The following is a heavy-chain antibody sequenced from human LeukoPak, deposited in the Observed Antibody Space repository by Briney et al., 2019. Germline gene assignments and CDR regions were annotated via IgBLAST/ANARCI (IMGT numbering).Heavy chain of an antibody. J-gene: IGHJ4*02. Sequence: GGSLRLSCAASGFTFSSYGMHWVRQAPGKGLEWVAVIWYDGSSKYYADSVKGRFTISRDNSKNTLYLQMNSLRAEDTAVYYCAREDLGYCSGGSCYSDYWGQGTLVTVSS. CDR2: IWYDGSSK. CDR3: AREDLGYCSGGSCYSDY. V-gene: IGHV3-33*01. D-gene: IGHD2-15*01. CDR1: GFTFSSYG.